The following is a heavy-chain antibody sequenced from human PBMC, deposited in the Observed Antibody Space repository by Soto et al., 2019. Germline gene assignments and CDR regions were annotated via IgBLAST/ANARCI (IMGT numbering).Heavy chain of an antibody. Sequence: EVQLVESGGGFVQPGGSLRLSCAASGFTFSSYWMHWVRQARGAGPVWVSRIRSDGSSIYYADSVKGRFTVSRDNAKNTLYLQMSSLRADATAVYYCGRSREGYSYFEHWGQGILVTVSS. CDR3: GRSREGYSYFEH. D-gene: IGHD4-4*01. J-gene: IGHJ4*02. V-gene: IGHV3-74*01. CDR1: GFTFSSYW. CDR2: IRSDGSSI.